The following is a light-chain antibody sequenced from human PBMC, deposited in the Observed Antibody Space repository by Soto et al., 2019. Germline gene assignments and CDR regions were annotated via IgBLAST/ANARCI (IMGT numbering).Light chain of an antibody. J-gene: IGKJ2*01. CDR2: GAS. V-gene: IGKV3-15*01. Sequence: EIVLTQSPATLSVPPGYRATLACMASESVSSNVAWYQQKPCQTPRLLIYGASTRATGVPPRFSGSRSGTEFTLTISSLQSEDFAVYYCQQYFNWPPYTCGQGTKVDIK. CDR1: ESVSSN. CDR3: QQYFNWPPYT.